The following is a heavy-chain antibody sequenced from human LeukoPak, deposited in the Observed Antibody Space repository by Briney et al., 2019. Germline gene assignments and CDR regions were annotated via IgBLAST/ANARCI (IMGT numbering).Heavy chain of an antibody. CDR1: GFTFSDYY. CDR3: AREVKAVPGDESFDY. V-gene: IGHV3-11*05. D-gene: IGHD6-19*01. Sequence: GGALRLSCAASGFTFSDYYMSWIRQAPGKGLEWVSYISSSSSYTNYADSVKGRFTISRDNAKNSLYLQMNSLRAEDTAVYYCAREVKAVPGDESFDYWGQGTLVTVSS. J-gene: IGHJ4*02. CDR2: ISSSSSYT.